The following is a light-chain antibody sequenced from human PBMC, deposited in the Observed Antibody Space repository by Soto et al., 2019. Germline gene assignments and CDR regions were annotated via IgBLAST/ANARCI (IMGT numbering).Light chain of an antibody. V-gene: IGKV1-9*01. J-gene: IGKJ2*01. Sequence: IQLTQSPSSLSASVGDRVTITCRASQGISSYLAWYQQKPGKAPKLLIYAASTLHSGVPSRFSGSGSGTDFTLTSSSLQPEDFATYYCQQLNSYPYTFGQGTKLEIK. CDR1: QGISSY. CDR3: QQLNSYPYT. CDR2: AAS.